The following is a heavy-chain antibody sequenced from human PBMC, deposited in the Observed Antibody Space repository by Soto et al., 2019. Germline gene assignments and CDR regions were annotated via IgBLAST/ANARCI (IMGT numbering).Heavy chain of an antibody. CDR2: ISTSGGNT. V-gene: IGHV3-23*01. J-gene: IGHJ6*02. CDR3: SLSDRYYGMDV. Sequence: EVQMLESGGGLVQPGGSLRLSCAASGFTFSSYAMSWVRQGPGKGLEWASSISTSGGNTYSADSMKGRFTISRDNSNNTLYLQRNSLRAEDTAVYYCSLSDRYYGMDVWGLGTTVTVSS. CDR1: GFTFSSYA.